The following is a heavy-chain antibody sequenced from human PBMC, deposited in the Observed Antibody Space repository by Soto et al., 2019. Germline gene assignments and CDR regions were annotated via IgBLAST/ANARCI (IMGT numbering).Heavy chain of an antibody. Sequence: SQTLSLTWSFYPGSFSGYYLSSMRKAPEKWLGWISEINHSVSTNYNPSLKSRVTISVDTSKNQFSLKLSSVTAADTAVYYCARGPSYYSNYFFSYFDYWGQGTLVTVSS. CDR3: ARGPSYYSNYFFSYFDY. CDR1: PGSFSGYY. CDR2: INHSVST. J-gene: IGHJ4*02. D-gene: IGHD4-4*01. V-gene: IGHV4-34*01.